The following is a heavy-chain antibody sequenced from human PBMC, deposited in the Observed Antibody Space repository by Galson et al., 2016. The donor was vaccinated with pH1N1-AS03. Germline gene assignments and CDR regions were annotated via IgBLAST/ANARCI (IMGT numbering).Heavy chain of an antibody. CDR1: GYPFTSYW. V-gene: IGHV5-10-1*01. CDR3: ATGHYYSGLYRDAFDT. D-gene: IGHD1-26*01. Sequence: QSGAEVKKPGESLRISCKGSGYPFTSYWINWVRQMPGKGLEWIGRIDPSDSYITYSPAFEGPVTISSDKSTTTAYLQWTDLKSADTAVYFCATGHYYSGLYRDAFDTWGQGTRVTVSS. J-gene: IGHJ3*02. CDR2: IDPSDSYI.